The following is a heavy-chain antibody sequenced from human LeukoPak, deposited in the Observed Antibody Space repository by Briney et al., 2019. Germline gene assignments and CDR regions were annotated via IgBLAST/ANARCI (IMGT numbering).Heavy chain of an antibody. CDR1: GGSISNSRYY. CDR2: IYYSGST. J-gene: IGHJ4*02. CDR3: ATNSSGWVFDY. V-gene: IGHV4-39*01. D-gene: IGHD6-19*01. Sequence: PSETLSLTCTVSGGSISNSRYYWGWIRQPPGKGLEWIGSIYYSGSTHYTPSLKSRVTISVDTSKNQFSLKLSSVTAADTAVYYCATNSSGWVFDYWGRGTQVTVSS.